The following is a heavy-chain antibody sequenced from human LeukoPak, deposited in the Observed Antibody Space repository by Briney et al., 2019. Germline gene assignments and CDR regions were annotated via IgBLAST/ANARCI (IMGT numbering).Heavy chain of an antibody. J-gene: IGHJ4*02. D-gene: IGHD6-6*01. Sequence: GGSLRLSCAASGFTFSSYAMHWVRQAPGKGLEWVAVISYDGSNKYYADSVKGRFTISRDNSKNTLYLQMNSLRAEDTAVCYCARASLAAALDYWGQGTLVTVSS. CDR3: ARASLAAALDY. CDR1: GFTFSSYA. V-gene: IGHV3-30*04. CDR2: ISYDGSNK.